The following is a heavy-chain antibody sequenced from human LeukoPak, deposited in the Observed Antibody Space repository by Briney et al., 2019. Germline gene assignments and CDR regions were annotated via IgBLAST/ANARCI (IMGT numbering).Heavy chain of an antibody. J-gene: IGHJ4*02. D-gene: IGHD6-19*01. V-gene: IGHV3-72*01. Sequence: GGSLRLSCAASGFTFSDYYMDWVRQAPGRGREWVGRIRNKANSQTTEYAASVKGRFSISRDDSKNSLYLQMNSLKTEDTAVYYCARDDSRSAVAFDYWGQGTLVTVSS. CDR2: IRNKANSQTT. CDR3: ARDDSRSAVAFDY. CDR1: GFTFSDYY.